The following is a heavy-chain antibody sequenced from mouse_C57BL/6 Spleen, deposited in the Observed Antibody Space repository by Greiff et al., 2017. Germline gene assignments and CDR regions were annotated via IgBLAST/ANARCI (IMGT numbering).Heavy chain of an antibody. Sequence: EVQLVESGPGLVKPSQSLSLTCSVTGYSITSGYYWNWIRQFPGNKLEWMGYISYDGSNNYNPSLKNRISITRDTSKNQFFLKLNSVTTEDTATYYCARAYSNYDYWYFEGWGTGTTVTVSS. CDR2: ISYDGSN. CDR3: ARAYSNYDYWYFEG. CDR1: GYSITSGYY. V-gene: IGHV3-6*01. D-gene: IGHD2-5*01. J-gene: IGHJ1*03.